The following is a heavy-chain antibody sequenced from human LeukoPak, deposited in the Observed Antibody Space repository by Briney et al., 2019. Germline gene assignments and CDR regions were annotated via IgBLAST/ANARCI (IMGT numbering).Heavy chain of an antibody. CDR1: GFTFSSYG. CDR3: AKEGGENY. CDR2: IRNDESDK. J-gene: IGHJ4*02. V-gene: IGHV3-30*02. Sequence: GGSLRLSCAASGFTFSSYGMHWVRQAPGKGLEWVAFIRNDESDKYYGDSVKGRFTISRDNSKNTLYLQMNSLRTDDTAVYYCAKEGGENYWGQGTLVTVSS. D-gene: IGHD3-16*01.